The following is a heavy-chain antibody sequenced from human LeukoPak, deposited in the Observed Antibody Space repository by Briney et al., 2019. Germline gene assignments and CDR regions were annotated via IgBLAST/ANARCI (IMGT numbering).Heavy chain of an antibody. V-gene: IGHV3-7*01. Sequence: GGSLRLSCAASGFTFSSYCMSWVRQAPGKGLEWVANINQDGSEKYYVDSVKGRFTISRDNAKNSLYLQMISLRAEDTAVYYCAREGCSGGSCYHNWFDPWGQGTLVTVSS. CDR2: INQDGSEK. J-gene: IGHJ5*02. CDR1: GFTFSSYC. CDR3: AREGCSGGSCYHNWFDP. D-gene: IGHD2-15*01.